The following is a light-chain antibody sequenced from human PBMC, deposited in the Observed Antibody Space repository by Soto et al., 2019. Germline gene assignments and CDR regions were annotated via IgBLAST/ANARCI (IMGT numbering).Light chain of an antibody. CDR1: QSVSSS. V-gene: IGKV3-11*01. J-gene: IGKJ1*01. CDR3: HQRKSSPRT. CDR2: AAS. Sequence: EVVLTQSPGTLSLSPGERATLSCRASQSVSSSLAWYQQKPGQATRLLIFAASTRATGLPARFSGSGSGTDFPINISHLEHEDSEVYYCHQRKSSPRTFGQGTKVDIK.